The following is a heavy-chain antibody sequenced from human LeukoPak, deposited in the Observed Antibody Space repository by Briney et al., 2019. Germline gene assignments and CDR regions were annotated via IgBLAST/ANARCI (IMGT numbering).Heavy chain of an antibody. J-gene: IGHJ6*03. CDR2: MNPNSGNT. V-gene: IGHV1-8*01. CDR3: ARGIAVAAPRSFYYYYYYMDV. CDR1: GYTFTSYD. Sequence: AASVKVSCKASGYTFTSYDINWVRQATGQGLEWMGWMNPNSGNTGYAQKFQGRVTMTRNTSISTAYMELSSLRSEDTAVYYCARGIAVAAPRSFYYYYYYMDVWGKGTTVTISS. D-gene: IGHD6-19*01.